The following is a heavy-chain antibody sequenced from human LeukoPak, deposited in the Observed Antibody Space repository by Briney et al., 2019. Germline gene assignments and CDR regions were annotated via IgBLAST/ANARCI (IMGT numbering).Heavy chain of an antibody. CDR3: ARNQEAFDY. V-gene: IGHV1-46*01. CDR1: GYSFTSNY. CDR2: IYPRDGST. Sequence: ASVKVSCKASGYSFTSNYIHWVRQAPGQGLEWMGMIYPRDGSTSYAQKFQGRVTVTRDTSTSTVHMELSGLRSEDTAVYYCARNQEAFDYWGQGTLVTVSS. J-gene: IGHJ4*02.